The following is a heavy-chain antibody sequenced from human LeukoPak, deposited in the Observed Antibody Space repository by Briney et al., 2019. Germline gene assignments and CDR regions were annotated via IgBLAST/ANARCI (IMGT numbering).Heavy chain of an antibody. CDR3: ARVYGDPSYYFDY. CDR1: GFTVSSSY. D-gene: IGHD4-17*01. Sequence: GRSLRLSRVVSGFTVSSSYMSWVRQAPGKGLEWVSIIYSGVGTYYADSVKGRFTISRDNSKNTLYLQMNSLRAEDTAVYYCARVYGDPSYYFDYWGQGTLVTVSS. V-gene: IGHV3-53*01. J-gene: IGHJ4*02. CDR2: IYSGVGT.